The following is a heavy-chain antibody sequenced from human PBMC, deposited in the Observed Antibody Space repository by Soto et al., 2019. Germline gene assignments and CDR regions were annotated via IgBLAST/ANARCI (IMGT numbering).Heavy chain of an antibody. Sequence: QAQLVASGGAVVQPGMSLRLSCTTSGFTFSDLSMHWVRQAPGKGPDWVAAIPNDGSKIYYSDAVQGRFTISRDNSKNTLSLVMIGLRLEDTAMYHCVTGSPSVAGTVDSWGQGTLVTVSS. J-gene: IGHJ4*02. CDR1: GFTFSDLS. D-gene: IGHD1-7*01. V-gene: IGHV3-30*03. CDR2: IPNDGSKI. CDR3: VTGSPSVAGTVDS.